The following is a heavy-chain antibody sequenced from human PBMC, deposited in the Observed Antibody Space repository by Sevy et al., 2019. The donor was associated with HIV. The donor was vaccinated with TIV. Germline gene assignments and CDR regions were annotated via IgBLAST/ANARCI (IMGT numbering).Heavy chain of an antibody. Sequence: GGSLRLSCAASGFTVSSNYMSWVRQAPGKGLEWVSVIYSDSNTYYADSVKGRFTISRDNSKNTLYLQMKSLRAEGTAVYYCAKGLILEWSWYGMDVWGQGTTVTVSS. V-gene: IGHV3-53*01. J-gene: IGHJ6*02. D-gene: IGHD3-3*01. CDR3: AKGLILEWSWYGMDV. CDR2: IYSDSNT. CDR1: GFTVSSNY.